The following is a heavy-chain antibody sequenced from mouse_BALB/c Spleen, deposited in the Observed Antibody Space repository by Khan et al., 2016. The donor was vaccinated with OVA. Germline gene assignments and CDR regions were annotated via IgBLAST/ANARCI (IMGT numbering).Heavy chain of an antibody. V-gene: IGHV1-54*01. CDR2: INPGSGGT. CDR1: GYAFTNYL. J-gene: IGHJ3*01. CDR3: AREDGTSFAY. Sequence: QVQLKQSGAELVRPGTSVKVSCKASGYAFTNYLIEWVKQRPGQGLEWIGVINPGSGGTNYNEKFKGKATLTADKSSSTDYMQLSSLTSDDSAVYFCAREDGTSFAYWGQGTLVTVSA. D-gene: IGHD4-1*01.